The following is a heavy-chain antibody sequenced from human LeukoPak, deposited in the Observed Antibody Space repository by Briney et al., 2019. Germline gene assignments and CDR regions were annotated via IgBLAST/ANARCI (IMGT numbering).Heavy chain of an antibody. V-gene: IGHV4-39*01. J-gene: IGHJ4*02. CDR3: ARLYYDSSGYYQICYFDY. D-gene: IGHD3-22*01. CDR1: GGSISSSSYY. Sequence: SETLSLTCTVSGGSISSSSYYWGWIRQPPGKGLEWIGSIYYSGSTYYNPSFKSRVTISVDTSKNQCSLNLSSVTAAEPAVYYCARLYYDSSGYYQICYFDYWGQGTLVTVSS. CDR2: IYYSGST.